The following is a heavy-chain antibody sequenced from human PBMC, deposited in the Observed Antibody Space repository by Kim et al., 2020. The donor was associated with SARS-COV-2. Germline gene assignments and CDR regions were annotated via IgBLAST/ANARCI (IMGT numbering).Heavy chain of an antibody. CDR2: INGGGERT. Sequence: GGSLRLSCAASGFTFSGSVMSWVRQAPGKGLEWVSGINGGGERTYYADSVKGRFTTSRDNSKNTLSLQMNSLRAEDTAVYYCAKGGLTTRRFESWGQGTLVTVSS. CDR3: AKGGLTTRRFES. J-gene: IGHJ4*02. V-gene: IGHV3-23*01. D-gene: IGHD1-1*01. CDR1: GFTFSGSV.